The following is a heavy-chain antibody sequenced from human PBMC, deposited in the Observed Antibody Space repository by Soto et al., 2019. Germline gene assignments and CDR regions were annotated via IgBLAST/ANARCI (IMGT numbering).Heavy chain of an antibody. J-gene: IGHJ4*02. CDR2: ISAYNGNT. Sequence: ASVKVSCKASGDTFTDYYIHWVRQAPGQGLEWMGWISAYNGNTNYAQKLQGRVTMTTDTSTSTAYMELRSLRSDDTAVYYCARDPPPPDYWGQGTLVTVPQ. V-gene: IGHV1-18*04. CDR3: ARDPPPPDY. CDR1: GDTFTDYY.